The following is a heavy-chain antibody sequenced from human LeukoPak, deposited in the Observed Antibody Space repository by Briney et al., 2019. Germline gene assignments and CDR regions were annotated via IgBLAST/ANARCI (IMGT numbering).Heavy chain of an antibody. CDR2: IRYDGSNK. D-gene: IGHD3-10*01. J-gene: IGHJ5*02. CDR3: AKEGRKGYYFASGFGRWFDP. V-gene: IGHV3-30*02. Sequence: QPGGSLRLSCAASGFTFSSHAMHWVRQAPGKGLEGVAFIRYDGSNKYYADSVKGRFTISRDNSKNTLYLQMNSLRAEDTAVFYCAKEGRKGYYFASGFGRWFDPWGQGTLVTVSS. CDR1: GFTFSSHA.